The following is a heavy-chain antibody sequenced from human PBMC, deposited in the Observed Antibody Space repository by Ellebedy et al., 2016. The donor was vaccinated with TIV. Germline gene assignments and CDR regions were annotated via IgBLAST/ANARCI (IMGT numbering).Heavy chain of an antibody. D-gene: IGHD3-9*01. Sequence: AASVKVSCKASGYTFTNYAIKWVRQATGQGLEWMGSMNPKSENGGFEQTFQGRVTMTSDTSMSTAYMELSSLRPEDTAVYYCARSSDMDYNYYGMDVWGQGTTVSVSS. CDR1: GYTFTNYA. CDR2: MNPKSENG. CDR3: ARSSDMDYNYYGMDV. V-gene: IGHV1-8*01. J-gene: IGHJ6*01.